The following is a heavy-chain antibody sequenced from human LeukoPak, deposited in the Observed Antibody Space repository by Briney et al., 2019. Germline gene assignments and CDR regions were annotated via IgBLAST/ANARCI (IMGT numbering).Heavy chain of an antibody. Sequence: GGSLRLSCAASGFTFSDYYMSWIRQAPGKGLEWVSYISSSSSYTNYAASVKGRFTISRDNAKNSLYLQMNSLRAEDTAVYYCARTQLGELPRPENWFDPWGQGTLVTVSS. V-gene: IGHV3-11*06. CDR3: ARTQLGELPRPENWFDP. J-gene: IGHJ5*02. D-gene: IGHD3-10*01. CDR1: GFTFSDYY. CDR2: ISSSSSYT.